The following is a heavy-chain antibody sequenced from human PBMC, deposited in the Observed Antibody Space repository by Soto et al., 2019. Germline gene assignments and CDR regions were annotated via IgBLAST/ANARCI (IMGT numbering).Heavy chain of an antibody. Sequence: QVQLVESGGGVVQPGRSLRLSCAVSGFTVSTYGMHWVRQAPGKGLEWVAVISRDGGTKYYADSVKGRFTISRDNSRNTLFLEMNSLRGDDMAVYYCTGEVASGYWGSGTLVTVSS. D-gene: IGHD2-8*02. V-gene: IGHV3-30*03. CDR3: TGEVASGY. J-gene: IGHJ4*02. CDR1: GFTVSTYG. CDR2: ISRDGGTK.